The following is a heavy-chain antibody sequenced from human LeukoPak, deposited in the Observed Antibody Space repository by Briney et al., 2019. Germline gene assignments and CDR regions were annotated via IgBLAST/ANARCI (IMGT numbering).Heavy chain of an antibody. D-gene: IGHD3-22*01. CDR3: ASLSGYEHSGFDY. V-gene: IGHV5-51*01. Sequence: GASLKISCKGSGSSFTSYWIGWVRPLPGKGLEWMGIIYPGDSDTRYSPSFQGQVTISADKSISTAYLQWSSLKASDTAMYYCASLSGYEHSGFDYWGQGTLVTVSS. CDR2: IYPGDSDT. J-gene: IGHJ4*02. CDR1: GSSFTSYW.